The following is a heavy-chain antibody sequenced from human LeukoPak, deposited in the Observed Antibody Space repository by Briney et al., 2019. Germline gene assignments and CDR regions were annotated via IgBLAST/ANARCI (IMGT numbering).Heavy chain of an antibody. D-gene: IGHD3-10*01. J-gene: IGHJ5*02. CDR1: GFTFSSYE. CDR3: ASSGYGSGSYYNNRRMKNWFDP. V-gene: IGHV3-48*03. Sequence: GGSLRLSCAASGFTFSSYEMHWVRQAPGKGLEWVSYISSSGTTIYYADSVKGRFTISRDNAKNSLYLQMNSLRAEDTAVYYCASSGYGSGSYYNNRRMKNWFDPWGQGTLVTVSS. CDR2: ISSSGTTI.